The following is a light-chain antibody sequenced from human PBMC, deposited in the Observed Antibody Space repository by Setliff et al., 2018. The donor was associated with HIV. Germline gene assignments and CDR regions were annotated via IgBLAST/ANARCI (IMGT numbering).Light chain of an antibody. CDR1: NSDVGGYNY. CDR3: TSYTKTNTITRV. J-gene: IGLJ1*01. Sequence: QSVLTQPASVSGSPGQSITISCTGTNSDVGGYNYVSWYQHHPGKAPKLMIFAVSNRPSGVSHRFSGPKSGNTASLTISGLQAEDEADYFCTSYTKTNTITRVVGTGTKVT. V-gene: IGLV2-14*01. CDR2: AVS.